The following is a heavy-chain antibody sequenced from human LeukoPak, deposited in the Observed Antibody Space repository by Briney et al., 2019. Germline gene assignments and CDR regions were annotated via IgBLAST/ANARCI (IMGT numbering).Heavy chain of an antibody. V-gene: IGHV3-23*01. CDR3: ARDGFGTGSN. D-gene: IGHD3-16*01. CDR2: ISGSGGST. J-gene: IGHJ4*02. CDR1: GFTFSSYA. Sequence: GGSLRLSCAASGFTFSSYAMSWVRQAPGKGLEWVSAISGSGGSTYYADSVKGRFTISRDNSKNTLYLQMNTLRADDTAVYYCARDGFGTGSNWGQGTLVTVSS.